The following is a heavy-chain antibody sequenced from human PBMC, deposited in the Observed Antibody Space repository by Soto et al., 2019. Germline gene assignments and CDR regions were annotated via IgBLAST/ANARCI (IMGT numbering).Heavy chain of an antibody. D-gene: IGHD6-6*01. CDR3: ATAPRGSSSPYYCMDV. J-gene: IGHJ6*03. Sequence: QVQLQQWGAGLLKPSETLSLTCAVYGGSFSGYYWSWIRQPPGKGLEWIGEINHSGSTNYNPSLKSRVTISVDTSKNQFSLKLSSVTAADTAVYYCATAPRGSSSPYYCMDVWGKGTTVTVSS. CDR1: GGSFSGYY. V-gene: IGHV4-34*01. CDR2: INHSGST.